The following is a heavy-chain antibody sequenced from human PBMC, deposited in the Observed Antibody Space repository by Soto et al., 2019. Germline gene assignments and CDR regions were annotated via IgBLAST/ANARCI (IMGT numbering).Heavy chain of an antibody. CDR2: IYSGGST. Sequence: GGSLRLSCAASGFTVSSNYMSWVHQAPGKGLEWVSVIYSGGSTYYADSVKGRFTISRHNSKNTLYLQMNSLRAEDTAVYYCAREVDTAMVKGFGYYYYYMDVWGKGTTVTVSS. D-gene: IGHD5-18*01. V-gene: IGHV3-53*04. CDR3: AREVDTAMVKGFGYYYYYMDV. CDR1: GFTVSSNY. J-gene: IGHJ6*03.